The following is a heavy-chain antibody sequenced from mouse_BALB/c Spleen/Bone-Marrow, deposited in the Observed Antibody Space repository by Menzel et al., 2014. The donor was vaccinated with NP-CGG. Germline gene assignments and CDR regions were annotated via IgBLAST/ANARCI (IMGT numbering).Heavy chain of an antibody. CDR1: GFSLTGYG. V-gene: IGHV2-6-7*01. CDR3: ASNGGGAMDY. CDR2: IWGDGST. Sequence: VKLVESGPGLVAPSQSLSITCTVSGFSLTGYGVNWVRPPPGKGLEWLGLIWGDGSTDYNSALKPRLSISKDNSKSQVFLKMNSLQSDDTARYYCASNGGGAMDYWGQGTSVTVSS. J-gene: IGHJ4*01.